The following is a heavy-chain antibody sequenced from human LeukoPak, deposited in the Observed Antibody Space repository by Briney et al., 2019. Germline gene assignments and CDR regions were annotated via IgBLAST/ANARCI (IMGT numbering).Heavy chain of an antibody. Sequence: SETLSLTCAVYGGSFSGYYWSWIRQPPGKGLEWIGSIHYSGSTYNNPSLKSRVAISVDTSKNQFSLKLSSVTAADTAVYYCARQWKYWGQGTLVTVSS. D-gene: IGHD1-1*01. J-gene: IGHJ4*02. CDR2: IHYSGST. V-gene: IGHV4-34*01. CDR3: ARQWKY. CDR1: GGSFSGYY.